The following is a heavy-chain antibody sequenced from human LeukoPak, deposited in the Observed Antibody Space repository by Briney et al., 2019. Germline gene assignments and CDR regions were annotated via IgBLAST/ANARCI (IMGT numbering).Heavy chain of an antibody. Sequence: TSETLSLTCAVYGGSFSDYYWTWIRQPPGKGLEWIGEINHRGSTHYNPSLKSRVTISVDTSKKKSSPKLSSVNDADTAVYYCANYSTGFDIWGQGTVVTVSS. D-gene: IGHD6-19*01. CDR3: ANYSTGFDI. V-gene: IGHV4-34*01. J-gene: IGHJ3*02. CDR2: INHRGST. CDR1: GGSFSDYY.